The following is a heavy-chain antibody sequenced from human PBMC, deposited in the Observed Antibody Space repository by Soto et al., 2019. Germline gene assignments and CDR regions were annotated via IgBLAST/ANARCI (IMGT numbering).Heavy chain of an antibody. CDR2: IYSGGST. CDR3: AREIYSSSSLFNDYYYYMDV. Sequence: EVQLVESGGGLVQPGGSLRLSCAASGFTVSSNYMSWVRQAPGKGLEWVSVIYSGGSTYYADSVKGRFTISRDNSKNTLYLQMNSLRAEDTAVYYCAREIYSSSSLFNDYYYYMDVWGKGTTVTVSS. J-gene: IGHJ6*03. CDR1: GFTVSSNY. D-gene: IGHD6-6*01. V-gene: IGHV3-66*01.